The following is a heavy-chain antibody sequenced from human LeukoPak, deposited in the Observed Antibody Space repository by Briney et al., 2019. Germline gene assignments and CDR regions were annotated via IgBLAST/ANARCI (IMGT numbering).Heavy chain of an antibody. V-gene: IGHV3-48*01. CDR2: ISSSSSTI. D-gene: IGHD5-12*01. Sequence: SCKASGYTFTSYAMNWVRQAPGQGLEWVSYISSSSSTIYYADSVKGRFTISRDNAKNSLYLQMNSLRAEDTAVYYCARDRGYSGYRSWGQGTLVTVSS. CDR3: ARDRGYSGYRS. J-gene: IGHJ5*02. CDR1: GYTFTSYA.